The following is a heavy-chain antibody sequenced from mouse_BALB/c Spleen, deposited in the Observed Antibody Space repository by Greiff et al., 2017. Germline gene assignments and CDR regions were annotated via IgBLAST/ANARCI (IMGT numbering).Heavy chain of an antibody. D-gene: IGHD2-2*01. Sequence: EVMLVESGGGLVQPGGSRKLSCAASGFTFSSFGMHWVRQAPEKGLEWVAYISSGSSTIYYADTVKGRFTISRDNPKNTLFLQMTSLRSEDTAMYYCARSHYYGYEVFAYWGQGTLVTVSA. CDR1: GFTFSSFG. J-gene: IGHJ3*01. V-gene: IGHV5-17*02. CDR2: ISSGSSTI. CDR3: ARSHYYGYEVFAY.